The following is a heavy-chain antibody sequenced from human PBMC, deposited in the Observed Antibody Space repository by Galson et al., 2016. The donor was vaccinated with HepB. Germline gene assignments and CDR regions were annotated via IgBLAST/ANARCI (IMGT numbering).Heavy chain of an antibody. CDR2: ISYDGSNK. Sequence: SLRLSCAASGFTFRDYAIHWVRQAPGKGLEWVTVISYDGSNKYYADAVKGRFTISRDNSKNTLYRQMNSLRADDTAVYYCTSGARHYMDVWGQGTTVSVSS. CDR1: GFTFRDYA. CDR3: TSGARHYMDV. V-gene: IGHV3-30*04. J-gene: IGHJ6*02.